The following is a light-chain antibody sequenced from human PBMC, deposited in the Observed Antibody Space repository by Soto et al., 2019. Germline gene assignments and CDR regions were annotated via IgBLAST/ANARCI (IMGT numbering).Light chain of an antibody. CDR1: QSVSSY. CDR3: QQYGSSPGT. J-gene: IGKJ1*01. CDR2: GAS. V-gene: IGKV3-20*01. Sequence: EIVLTQSPATLSLSPGERATLSCRASQSVSSYLAWYQQKPGQAPRLLIYGASTRATGIPARFSGSGSGTDFTLTISRLESEDFAVYYCQQYGSSPGTFGQGTKVDIK.